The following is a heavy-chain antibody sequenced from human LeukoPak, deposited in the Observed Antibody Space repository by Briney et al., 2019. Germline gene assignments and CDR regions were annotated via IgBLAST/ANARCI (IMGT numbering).Heavy chain of an antibody. D-gene: IGHD2-2*01. V-gene: IGHV3-23*01. CDR3: AKVQMSTGWTFDF. CDR1: GFTFKNYA. CDR2: IDGSGDNR. Sequence: PGGSLRLSCAASGFTFKNYAMSWVRQAPGKGLEWVSSIDGSGDNRYYADSVKGRFTISRDNSGNTLYLQLRGLGAEDTATYYCAKVQMSTGWTFDFWGQGSLGTVSS. J-gene: IGHJ4*02.